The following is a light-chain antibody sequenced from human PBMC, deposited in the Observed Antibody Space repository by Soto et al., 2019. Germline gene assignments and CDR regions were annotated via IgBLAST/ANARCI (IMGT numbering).Light chain of an antibody. CDR1: QSISSY. CDR2: AAS. CDR3: QRSYITPWT. Sequence: DIQMTQSPSSLSASVGDRVTITCRASQSISSYLNWYQQKPGKAPKLLIYAASSLQSGVPSRFSGSGSGTDFTLTISSLQPEVFATSYCQRSYITPWTFVYGTKLDIK. V-gene: IGKV1-39*01. J-gene: IGKJ1*01.